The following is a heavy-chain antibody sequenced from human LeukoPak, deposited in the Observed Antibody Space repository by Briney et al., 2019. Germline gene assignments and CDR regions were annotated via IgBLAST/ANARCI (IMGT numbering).Heavy chain of an antibody. D-gene: IGHD2-8*01. CDR2: INHSGST. V-gene: IGHV4-34*01. J-gene: IGHJ3*02. CDR3: ARYLTATDAFDI. CDR1: GGSFSGYY. Sequence: TSETLSLTCAVYGGSFSGYYWSWIRQPPGKGLEWIGEINHSGSTNYNPSLKSRVTISVDTSKNQFSLKLSSVTAADTAVYYCARYLTATDAFDIWGQGTMVTVSS.